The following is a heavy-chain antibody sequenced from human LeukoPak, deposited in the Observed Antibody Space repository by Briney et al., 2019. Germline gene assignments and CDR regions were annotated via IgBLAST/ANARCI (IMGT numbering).Heavy chain of an antibody. CDR2: IYHSGST. CDR1: GGSISSYY. J-gene: IGHJ4*02. D-gene: IGHD4-23*01. Sequence: SETLFLTCTVSGGSISSYYWSWIRQPPGKGLEWIGYIYHSGSTDYNPSLKSRVTISVDTSKSQFSLKLTSVTAADTAVYYCATLTTVVTAYYFDHWGQGTLVTVSS. V-gene: IGHV4-4*09. CDR3: ATLTTVVTAYYFDH.